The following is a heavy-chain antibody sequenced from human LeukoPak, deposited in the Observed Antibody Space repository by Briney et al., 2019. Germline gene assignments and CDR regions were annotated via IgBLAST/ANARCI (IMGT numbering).Heavy chain of an antibody. Sequence: SETLSLTCAVCGGSFSGYYWSWIRQPPGKGLEWIGEINHSGSTNYNPPLKSRVTISVDTSKNQFSLKLSSVTAADTAVYYCASLVTYYYDSSGYYPSDYWGQGTLVTVSS. V-gene: IGHV4-34*01. J-gene: IGHJ4*02. D-gene: IGHD3-22*01. CDR2: INHSGST. CDR1: GGSFSGYY. CDR3: ASLVTYYYDSSGYYPSDY.